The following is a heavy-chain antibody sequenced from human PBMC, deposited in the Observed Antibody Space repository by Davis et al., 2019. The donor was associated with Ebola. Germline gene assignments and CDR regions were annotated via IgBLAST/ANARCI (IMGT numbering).Heavy chain of an antibody. V-gene: IGHV3-48*03. Sequence: GESLKISCAASGFTFSTSEMTWVRQAPGKGLEWVSYLSSGGGTIYYADSVKGRFTISRDNAKKSLYLQMNSLRAEDTAIYYCARAPDAGGMDVWGQGTTVSVSS. CDR3: ARAPDAGGMDV. J-gene: IGHJ6*02. D-gene: IGHD1-14*01. CDR1: GFTFSTSE. CDR2: LSSGGGTI.